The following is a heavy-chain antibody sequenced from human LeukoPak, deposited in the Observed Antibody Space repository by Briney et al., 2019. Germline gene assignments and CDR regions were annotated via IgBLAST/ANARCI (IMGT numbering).Heavy chain of an antibody. CDR3: ARVGCSSTSCYAGGWFDP. Sequence: PGGSLRLSCAASGFTVSSNYMSWVRQAPGKGLGWVSVIYSGGSTYYADSVKGRFTISRDNSKNTLYLQMNSLRAEDTAVYYCARVGCSSTSCYAGGWFDPWGQGTLVTVSS. CDR2: IYSGGST. CDR1: GFTVSSNY. D-gene: IGHD2-2*01. J-gene: IGHJ5*02. V-gene: IGHV3-53*01.